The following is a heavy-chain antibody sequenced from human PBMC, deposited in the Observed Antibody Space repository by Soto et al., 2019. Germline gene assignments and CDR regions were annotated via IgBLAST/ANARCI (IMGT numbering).Heavy chain of an antibody. V-gene: IGHV3-23*01. CDR1: GFTFSSYA. Sequence: GGSLRLSCAASGFTFSSYAMSWVRQAPGKGLEWVSAISGSGGSTYYADSVKGRLTISRDNSKNTLYLQMNSLRDDDTAVYYCARDPFYYDSDIVPPPSRGFDYWGQGTLVTVSS. D-gene: IGHD3-22*01. J-gene: IGHJ4*02. CDR2: ISGSGGST. CDR3: ARDPFYYDSDIVPPPSRGFDY.